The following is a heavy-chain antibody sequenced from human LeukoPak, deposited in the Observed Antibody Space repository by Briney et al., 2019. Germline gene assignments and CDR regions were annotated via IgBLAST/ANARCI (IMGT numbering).Heavy chain of an antibody. CDR2: IKQDGSEK. CDR3: ARAPYCYYDSSGYDDAFDI. Sequence: GGSLRLSCAASGFTFSSYWMSWVRQAPGKGLDWVANIKQDGSEKYYVDSVKGRFTISRDNAKNSLYLQMNSLRAEDTAVYYCARAPYCYYDSSGYDDAFDIWGQGTMVTVSS. J-gene: IGHJ3*02. CDR1: GFTFSSYW. D-gene: IGHD3-22*01. V-gene: IGHV3-7*01.